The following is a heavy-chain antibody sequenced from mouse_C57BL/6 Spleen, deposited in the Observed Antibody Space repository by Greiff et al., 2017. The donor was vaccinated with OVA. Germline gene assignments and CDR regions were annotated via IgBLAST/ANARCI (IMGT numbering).Heavy chain of an antibody. CDR2: ISDGGSYT. D-gene: IGHD2-4*01. CDR1: GFTFSSYA. Sequence: EVHLVESGGGLVKPGGSLKLSCAASGFTFSSYAMSWVRQTPEKRLEWVATISDGGSYTYYPDNVKGRFTISRDNAKNNLYLQMSHLKSEDTAMYYWARDDYDGVWFAYWGQGTLVTVSA. CDR3: ARDDYDGVWFAY. V-gene: IGHV5-4*01. J-gene: IGHJ3*01.